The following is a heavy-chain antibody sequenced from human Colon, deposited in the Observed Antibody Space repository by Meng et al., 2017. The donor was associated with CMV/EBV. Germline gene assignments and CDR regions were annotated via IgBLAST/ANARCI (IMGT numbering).Heavy chain of an antibody. Sequence: EVQLVESGGGLVQPGGSLRLSCAASGFTFSSKWMHWVREGPGKGLVWVSRINTDGSTTYYADSVKGRFTISRDNAKNTLYLQMNSLRAEDTAVYYCASRDYWGQGTLVTVSS. V-gene: IGHV3-74*01. J-gene: IGHJ4*02. CDR1: GFTFSSKW. CDR3: ASRDY. CDR2: INTDGSTT.